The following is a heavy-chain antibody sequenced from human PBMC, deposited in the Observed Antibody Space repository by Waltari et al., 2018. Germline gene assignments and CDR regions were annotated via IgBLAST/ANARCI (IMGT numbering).Heavy chain of an antibody. J-gene: IGHJ4*02. CDR3: AVRGGGRGIVVVPAAHFDY. D-gene: IGHD2-2*01. CDR1: GYSISSGYY. V-gene: IGHV4-38-2*02. CDR2: IYHRGRP. Sequence: QVQLQESGPGLVKPSETLSLTCTVSGYSISSGYYWGWIRQPPGKGLEWIGSIYHRGRPSINASRRSRFTISVDPPKNQFSLQLSSGTAADTAVYSWAVRGGGRGIVVVPAAHFDYWGQGTLVTVSS.